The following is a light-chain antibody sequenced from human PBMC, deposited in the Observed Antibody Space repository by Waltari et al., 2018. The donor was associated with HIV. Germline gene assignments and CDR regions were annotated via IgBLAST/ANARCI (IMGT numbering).Light chain of an antibody. CDR1: TSFIGAAAD. CDR2: GSK. J-gene: IGLJ2*01. Sequence: QSVLTQPPSVSGAPGQRVTISCTRNTSFIGAAADVYWYQQLPGKAPKLLIYGSKRRPSGVPDRFSGLRSGTSASLTITGLQSEDEADYYCQSFDRGLNGVIFGGGTRLTVL. V-gene: IGLV1-40*01. CDR3: QSFDRGLNGVI.